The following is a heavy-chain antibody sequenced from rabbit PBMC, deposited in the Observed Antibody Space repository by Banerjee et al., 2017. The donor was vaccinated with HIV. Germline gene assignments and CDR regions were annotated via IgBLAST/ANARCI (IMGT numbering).Heavy chain of an antibody. CDR1: GFDFSSYY. CDR3: ARGVYVQGNFNL. CDR2: IYAGKGST. D-gene: IGHD3-3*01. Sequence: QLEESGGGLVKPEGSLTLTCTASGFDFSSYYMSWVRQAPGKGLEWIGIIYAGKGSTDYASWVNGRFTISSDNAQNTVDLQMNSLTAADTATYFCARGVYVQGNFNLWGPGTLVTVS. V-gene: IGHV1S7*01. J-gene: IGHJ4*01.